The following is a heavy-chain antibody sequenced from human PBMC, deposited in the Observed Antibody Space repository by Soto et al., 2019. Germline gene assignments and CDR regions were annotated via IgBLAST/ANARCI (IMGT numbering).Heavy chain of an antibody. CDR1: GYIFVNYG. J-gene: IGHJ6*02. D-gene: IGHD3-16*01. Sequence: QVQLVQSGDEVKKPGASVKVSCKASGYIFVNYGIAWVRQAPGQGLEWMGWISPYTGNTHSATKVQGRLTMTTDTPPSTAYMALGSLTSDDTAVYYCVMVDNYVPPTPQDVWGQGTTVTVSS. CDR3: VMVDNYVPPTPQDV. V-gene: IGHV1-18*01. CDR2: ISPYTGNT.